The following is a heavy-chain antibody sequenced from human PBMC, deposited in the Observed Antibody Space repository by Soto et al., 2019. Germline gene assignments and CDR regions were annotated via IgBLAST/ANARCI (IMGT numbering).Heavy chain of an antibody. Sequence: GGSLRLSCAASGFTVSSNYMSWVRQAPGKGLEWVSVIYSGGSTYYADSVKGRFTISRDNSKNTLYLQMNSLRAEDTAVYYCARDRLIAVAGMSRYYYYYGMDVWGQGTKVTVSS. D-gene: IGHD6-19*01. CDR3: ARDRLIAVAGMSRYYYYYGMDV. V-gene: IGHV3-53*01. CDR2: IYSGGST. CDR1: GFTVSSNY. J-gene: IGHJ6*02.